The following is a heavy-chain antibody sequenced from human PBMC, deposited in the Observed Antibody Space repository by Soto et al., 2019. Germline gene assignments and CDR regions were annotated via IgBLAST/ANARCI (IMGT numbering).Heavy chain of an antibody. V-gene: IGHV3-21*01. CDR2: ISSSSSYI. D-gene: IGHD6-6*01. CDR3: AREAWVPIIAARSFDY. Sequence: GGSLRLSCAASGFTFSSYSMNWVRQAPGKGLEWVSSISSSSSYIYYADSVKGRFTISRDNAKNSLYLQMNSLRAEDTAVYYCAREAWVPIIAARSFDYWGQGTLVTVSS. J-gene: IGHJ4*02. CDR1: GFTFSSYS.